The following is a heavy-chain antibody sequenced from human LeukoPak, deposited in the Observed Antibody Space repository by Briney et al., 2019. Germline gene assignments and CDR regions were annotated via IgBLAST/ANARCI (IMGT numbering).Heavy chain of an antibody. CDR1: GSTFSSYS. D-gene: IGHD6-19*01. CDR2: ISGSGGST. J-gene: IGHJ3*02. V-gene: IGHV3-23*01. CDR3: AKDRGQWLALGAFDI. Sequence: PGGSLRLSCAASGSTFSSYSMNWVRQAPGKGLEWVSAISGSGGSTYYADSVKGRFTISRDNSKNTLYLQMNSLRAEDTAVYYCAKDRGQWLALGAFDIWGQGTMVTVSS.